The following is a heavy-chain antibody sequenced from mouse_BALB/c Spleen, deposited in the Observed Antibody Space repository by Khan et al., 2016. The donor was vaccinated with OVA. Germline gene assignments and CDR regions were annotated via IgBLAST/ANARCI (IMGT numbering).Heavy chain of an antibody. D-gene: IGHD1-1*01. V-gene: IGHV3-2*02. J-gene: IGHJ2*02. Sequence: EVQLVESGPGLVKPSQSLSLTCTVTGYSITSDYAWYWIRQFPGNKLEWMGYISYSGRTSYNPSLKSRFSITRDNSKNQFFLQLNSVTTEDTATYYCARSVTITTVVATDFDYWGQGTFLTVSS. CDR2: ISYSGRT. CDR3: ARSVTITTVVATDFDY. CDR1: GYSITSDYA.